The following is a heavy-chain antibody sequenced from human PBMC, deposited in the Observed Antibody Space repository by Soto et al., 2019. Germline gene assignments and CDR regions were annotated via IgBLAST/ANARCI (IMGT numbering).Heavy chain of an antibody. CDR3: ARQNRGVVDAFDI. V-gene: IGHV4-30-4*08. CDR1: GGSISSGDYY. CDR2: MHYSGNT. J-gene: IGHJ3*02. D-gene: IGHD3-10*01. Sequence: QVQLQESGPGLVKPSQTLSLTCTVSGGSISSGDYYWSWIRQSPGKGLEWIGYMHYSGNTYYNPSLKSRVXXSXDTXKNQFSLKLSSVTAADTAVYYCARQNRGVVDAFDIWGQGTMVTVSS.